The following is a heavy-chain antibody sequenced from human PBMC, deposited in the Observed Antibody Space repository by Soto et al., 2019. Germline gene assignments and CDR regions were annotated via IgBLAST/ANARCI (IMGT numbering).Heavy chain of an antibody. J-gene: IGHJ6*02. CDR3: ARDRGIVGATVYYGMDV. CDR1: GYTFTSYG. Sequence: ASVKVSCKASGYTFTSYGISWVRQAPGQGLEWMGWISAYNGNTNYAQKLQGRVTMTTDTSTSTAYMELRSLRSDDTAVYYCARDRGIVGATVYYGMDVWGQGTTVTGS. CDR2: ISAYNGNT. V-gene: IGHV1-18*01. D-gene: IGHD1-26*01.